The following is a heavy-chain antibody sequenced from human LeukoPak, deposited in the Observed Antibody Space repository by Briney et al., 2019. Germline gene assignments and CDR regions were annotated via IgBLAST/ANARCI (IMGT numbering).Heavy chain of an antibody. V-gene: IGHV3-21*01. D-gene: IGHD1-14*01. CDR2: ISDRSGHI. J-gene: IGHJ5*02. CDR3: ARDRWPRGETTTIGPFDT. CDR1: GPSITTYM. Sequence: GGSLRLSCAASGPSITTYMMNWVRQAPGKGLEWVSSISDRSGHIYYTDSVKGRFTISRDNAKNSLSLQVSSMRVEDTAVYYCARDRWPRGETTTIGPFDTWGQGTLVIVSS.